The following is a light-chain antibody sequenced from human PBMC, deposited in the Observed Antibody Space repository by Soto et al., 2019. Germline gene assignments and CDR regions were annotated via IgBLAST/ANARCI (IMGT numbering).Light chain of an antibody. V-gene: IGKV3-11*01. CDR2: DAS. CDR3: QQRYNWPPT. J-gene: IGKJ1*01. Sequence: VLTQSPATLSLSPGERATRSGRASQSVSSYLAWYQQRPGQAPRLLIYDASNRATGVPARFSGSGSGTDFTLTINSLEPEDFALYYCQQRYNWPPTFGQGTKVDIK. CDR1: QSVSSY.